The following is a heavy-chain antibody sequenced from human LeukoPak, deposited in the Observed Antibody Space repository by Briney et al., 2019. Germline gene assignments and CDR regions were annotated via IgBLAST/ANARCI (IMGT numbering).Heavy chain of an antibody. CDR1: GYSITSYW. CDR3: ASTTVTAREKYYFEY. D-gene: IGHD4-17*01. J-gene: IGHJ4*02. V-gene: IGHV5-51*01. Sequence: GESLKISCKGSGYSITSYWIGWVRQMPGKGLEWMGIIYPGDSDTRYSPSFQGQVTISADKSISTAYLQWSSLKASDTAMYYCASTTVTAREKYYFEYWGQGTLITVSS. CDR2: IYPGDSDT.